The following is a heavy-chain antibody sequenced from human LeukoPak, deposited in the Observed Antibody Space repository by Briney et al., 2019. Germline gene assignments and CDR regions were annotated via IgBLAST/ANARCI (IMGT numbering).Heavy chain of an antibody. Sequence: PGGSLRLSCAASGFTFSSYAMHWVRQAPGKGLEWVAFIRYDGNSQYYADSVKGRFTVSRDNAKNSLSLQMNSLRAEDTAVYYCAKDETLYCSGGSCYGGAKDYWGRGTLVTVSS. V-gene: IGHV3-30*02. D-gene: IGHD2-15*01. CDR2: IRYDGNSQ. CDR3: AKDETLYCSGGSCYGGAKDY. CDR1: GFTFSSYA. J-gene: IGHJ4*02.